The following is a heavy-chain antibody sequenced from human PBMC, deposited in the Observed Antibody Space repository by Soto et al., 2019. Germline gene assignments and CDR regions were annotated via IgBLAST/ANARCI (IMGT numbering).Heavy chain of an antibody. D-gene: IGHD3-10*01. CDR2: IDPSDSYT. CDR1: GYSFTSYW. J-gene: IGHJ4*02. V-gene: IGHV5-10-1*01. CDR3: ARQGGEYNTMSDY. Sequence: GESLKISCKGSGYSFTSYWISWVRQMPGKGLEWMGRIDPSDSYTNYSPSFQGHVTISADKSISTAYLQWSSLKASDTAIYYCARQGGEYNTMSDYWGQGTLVTVSS.